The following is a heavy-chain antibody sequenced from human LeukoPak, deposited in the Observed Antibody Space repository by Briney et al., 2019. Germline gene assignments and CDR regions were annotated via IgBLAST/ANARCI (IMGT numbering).Heavy chain of an antibody. J-gene: IGHJ4*02. CDR3: ARDGFGGSYSF. CDR2: INGDGITT. Sequence: GGSLRLSCAASGFTFSSYWMHWVRQAPGKGLVWVSRINGDGITTTYADSVKGRFTISRDNAKNTLYLQMNSLRAEDTAVYYCARDGFGGSYSFWGQETLVTVSS. D-gene: IGHD1-26*01. CDR1: GFTFSSYW. V-gene: IGHV3-74*03.